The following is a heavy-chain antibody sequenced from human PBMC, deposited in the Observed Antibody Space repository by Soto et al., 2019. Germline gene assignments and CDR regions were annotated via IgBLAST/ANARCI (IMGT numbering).Heavy chain of an antibody. D-gene: IGHD3-9*01. CDR1: GFTFTSHG. J-gene: IGHJ6*02. V-gene: IGHV1-18*01. CDR3: ARDVPPHYDTLTDYGMDV. Sequence: VASVKGSFKASGFTFTSHGISWGRQAPGQRLEWMGWISAYNGNTNYAQKLQGRVTMTTDTSTSTAYMELRSLRSDDTAVYYCARDVPPHYDTLTDYGMDVWGQGTTVTVSS. CDR2: ISAYNGNT.